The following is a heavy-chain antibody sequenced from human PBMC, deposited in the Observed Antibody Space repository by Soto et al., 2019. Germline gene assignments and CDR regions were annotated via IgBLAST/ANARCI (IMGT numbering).Heavy chain of an antibody. V-gene: IGHV3-23*01. CDR1: GFPFSSYA. Sequence: PGGSLRLSCAASGFPFSSYAMSWVRQAPGKGLEWVSAISGSGGSTYYADSVKGRFTISRDNSKNTLYLQMNSLRAEDTAVYYCAKDFRRELWFGDPRPQYGLDVWGQGTTVTRSS. CDR2: ISGSGGST. J-gene: IGHJ6*02. CDR3: AKDFRRELWFGDPRPQYGLDV. D-gene: IGHD3-10*01.